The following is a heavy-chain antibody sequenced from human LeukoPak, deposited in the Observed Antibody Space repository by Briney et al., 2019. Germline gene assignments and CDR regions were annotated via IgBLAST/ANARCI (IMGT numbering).Heavy chain of an antibody. CDR2: ISWNSGSI. CDR3: AKGVAAAGRGVEYFQH. J-gene: IGHJ1*01. Sequence: PGGSLRLSCAAPGFTFDDYAMHWVRQAPGKGLEWVSGISWNSGSIGYADSVKGRFTISRDNAKNSLYLQMNSLRAEDTALYYCAKGVAAAGRGVEYFQHWGQGTLVTVYS. V-gene: IGHV3-9*01. CDR1: GFTFDDYA. D-gene: IGHD6-13*01.